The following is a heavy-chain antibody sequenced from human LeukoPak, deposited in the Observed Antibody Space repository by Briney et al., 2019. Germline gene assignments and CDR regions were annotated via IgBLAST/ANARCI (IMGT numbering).Heavy chain of an antibody. Sequence: PGGSLRLSCAASGFTFSSYAMSWVRQAPGKGLEWVSAISGSGGSTYYADSVKGRFTISRDNSENTLYLQMNSLRAEDTAVYYCAKDQYYDSSGSDYWGQGTLVTVSS. J-gene: IGHJ4*02. V-gene: IGHV3-23*01. D-gene: IGHD3-22*01. CDR2: ISGSGGST. CDR3: AKDQYYDSSGSDY. CDR1: GFTFSSYA.